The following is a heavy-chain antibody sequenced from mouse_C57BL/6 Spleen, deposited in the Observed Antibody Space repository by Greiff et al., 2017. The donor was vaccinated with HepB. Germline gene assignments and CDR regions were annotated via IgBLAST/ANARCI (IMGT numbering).Heavy chain of an antibody. J-gene: IGHJ1*03. Sequence: EVQLVESGGDLVKPGGSLKLSCAASGFTFSSYGMSWVRQTPDKRLEWVATISSGGSYTYYPDSVKGRFTISRDNAKNTLYLQMSSLKSEDTAMYYCARRGRDFSWYFDVWGTGTTVTVSS. D-gene: IGHD3-3*01. CDR3: ARRGRDFSWYFDV. CDR1: GFTFSSYG. CDR2: ISSGGSYT. V-gene: IGHV5-6*01.